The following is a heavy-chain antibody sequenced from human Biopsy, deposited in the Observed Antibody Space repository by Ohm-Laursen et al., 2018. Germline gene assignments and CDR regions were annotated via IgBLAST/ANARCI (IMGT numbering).Heavy chain of an antibody. V-gene: IGHV4-39*07. CDR1: GGSISNNNYY. Sequence: ETLSLTCAVSGGSISNNNYYWGWIRQPPGKGLEWIGSIFYRGSTHYKPSLKSRVNISVDTSKNQSSLKLNSVTAADTAVYYCARDKYRSWNYFDNWGQGSLVTVSS. D-gene: IGHD6-19*01. CDR3: ARDKYRSWNYFDN. CDR2: IFYRGST. J-gene: IGHJ4*02.